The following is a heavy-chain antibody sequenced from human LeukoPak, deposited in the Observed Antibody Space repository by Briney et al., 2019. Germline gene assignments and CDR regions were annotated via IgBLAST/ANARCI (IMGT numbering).Heavy chain of an antibody. V-gene: IGHV3-33*01. CDR1: GFTFSSYG. D-gene: IGHD6-19*01. Sequence: GGSLRLSCAASGFTFSSYGMHWVRQAPGKGLEWVAVIWYDGSNKYYADSVKGRFTISRDNSKNTLYLQMNSLRAEDTAVYYCARAPGGQWLVQDWFDPWGQGTLVTVSS. CDR2: IWYDGSNK. J-gene: IGHJ5*02. CDR3: ARAPGGQWLVQDWFDP.